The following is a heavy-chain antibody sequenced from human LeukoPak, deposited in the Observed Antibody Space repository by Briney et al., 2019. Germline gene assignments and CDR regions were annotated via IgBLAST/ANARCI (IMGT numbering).Heavy chain of an antibody. CDR1: GGSISSGGYY. V-gene: IGHV4-31*03. CDR2: IYYSGST. CDR3: ARVPTYQQLVDY. J-gene: IGHJ4*02. Sequence: SETLSLTCTVSGGSISSGGYYWSSIRQHPGKGLEWIGYIYYSGSTYYNPSLKSRVTISVDTSKNQFSLKLSSVTAADTAVYYCARVPTYQQLVDYWGQGTLVTVSS. D-gene: IGHD6-13*01.